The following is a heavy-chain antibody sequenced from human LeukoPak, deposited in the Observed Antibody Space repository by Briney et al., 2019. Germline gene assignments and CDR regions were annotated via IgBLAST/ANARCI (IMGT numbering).Heavy chain of an antibody. J-gene: IGHJ4*02. CDR2: INGDGGTT. D-gene: IGHD3-10*01. CDR3: AKDHLGSFDY. CDR1: GFTFGTSW. V-gene: IGHV3-74*01. Sequence: PARSLRLSCAASGFTFGTSWMHWVRQAPGKGLVWVSRINGDGGTTNYADSVKGRFTISRDNARNTLFLQMNSLRAEDTAVYYCAKDHLGSFDYWGQGTLVTVSS.